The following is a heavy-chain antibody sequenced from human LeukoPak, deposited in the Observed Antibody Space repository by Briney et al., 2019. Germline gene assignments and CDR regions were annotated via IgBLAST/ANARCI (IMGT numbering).Heavy chain of an antibody. J-gene: IGHJ4*02. CDR3: ARDRAKVIATLME. V-gene: IGHV3-74*01. D-gene: IGHD2-21*01. CDR1: GFTFSSYW. Sequence: GGSLRLSCAASGFTFSSYWMHWVRQAPGKGLVWVSYIKTDGSGKTYADSVKGQFTISRDNSKNTLYLQMNSLGAEDTAIYYCARDRAKVIATLMEWGQGTLVTVSS. CDR2: IKTDGSGK.